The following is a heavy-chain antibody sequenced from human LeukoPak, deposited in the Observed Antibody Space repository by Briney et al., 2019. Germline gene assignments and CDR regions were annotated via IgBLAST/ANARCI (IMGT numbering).Heavy chain of an antibody. D-gene: IGHD3-10*01. CDR2: MNPNSGNT. V-gene: IGHV1-8*01. Sequence: ASVTVSCKASGYTFTSYDINWVRQATGQGLEWMGWMNPNSGNTGYAQKFQGRVTMTRNTSISTAYMELSSLRSEDTAVYYCARGRLPRTGSRRRGYYMDVWGKGTTVTVSS. J-gene: IGHJ6*03. CDR3: ARGRLPRTGSRRRGYYMDV. CDR1: GYTFTSYD.